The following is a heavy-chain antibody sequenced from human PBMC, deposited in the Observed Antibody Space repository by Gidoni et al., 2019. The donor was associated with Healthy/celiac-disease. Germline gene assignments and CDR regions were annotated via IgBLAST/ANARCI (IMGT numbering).Heavy chain of an antibody. D-gene: IGHD3-3*01. CDR1: GGSISSSRYY. CDR3: AAPTYDFWSGYYTPGGY. Sequence: QLQLQESGPGLVKPSETLSLTCTVSGGSISSSRYYWGWIRQPPGKGLEWIGSIDYSGSTSSNPSLQRRVPISVDTSKNPFSLKLSSVTAADTAVYYCAAPTYDFWSGYYTPGGYWGQGTLVTVSS. CDR2: IDYSGST. J-gene: IGHJ4*02. V-gene: IGHV4-39*01.